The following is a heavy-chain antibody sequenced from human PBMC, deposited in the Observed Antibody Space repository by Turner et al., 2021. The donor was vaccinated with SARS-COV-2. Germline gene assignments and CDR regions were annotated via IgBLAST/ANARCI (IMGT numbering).Heavy chain of an antibody. Sequence: QVTLKESGPVLVKPTETLTLTCTVSGFSLSNAKMGVSWIRQPPGKALEWLAHIFSNDEKSYSTSLKSRLTISKDTSKSQVVLTMTNMDPVDIATYYCARIMWWELAYGMDVWGQGTTVTVSS. CDR1: GFSLSNAKMG. D-gene: IGHD1-26*01. CDR3: ARIMWWELAYGMDV. J-gene: IGHJ6*02. V-gene: IGHV2-26*01. CDR2: IFSNDEK.